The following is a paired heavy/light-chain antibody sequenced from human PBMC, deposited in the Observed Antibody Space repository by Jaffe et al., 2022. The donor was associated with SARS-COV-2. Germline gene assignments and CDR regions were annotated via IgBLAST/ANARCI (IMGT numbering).Light chain of an antibody. CDR3: QQSYTTPLYT. Sequence: DIQMTQSPSSLSASVGDRVTITCRTSQSISTYLNWYQQKPGKAPKLLIYAASNLQSGVPSRFSGSGSGTDFTLTISSLQPEDFATYYCQQSYTTPLYTFGQGTKLEIK. CDR2: AAS. V-gene: IGKV1-39*01. CDR1: QSISTY. J-gene: IGKJ2*01.
Heavy chain of an antibody. D-gene: IGHD3-16*02. CDR1: GFTFGDYA. Sequence: EVQLVESGGGLVKPGRSLRLSCTVSGFTFGDYAINWFRQAPGKGLEWVGFIRSKAYSGTAEYAASVKGRFTISRDESKSIAYLQMNSLKTEDTGVYYCTRDRELSSIPGASDYWGQGTLVTVSS. CDR3: TRDRELSSIPGASDY. CDR2: IRSKAYSGTA. V-gene: IGHV3-49*05. J-gene: IGHJ4*02.